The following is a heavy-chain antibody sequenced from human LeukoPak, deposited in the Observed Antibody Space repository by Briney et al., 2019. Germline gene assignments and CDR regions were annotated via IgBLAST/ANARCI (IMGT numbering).Heavy chain of an antibody. V-gene: IGHV3-33*01. D-gene: IGHD3-22*01. J-gene: IGHJ6*02. CDR1: GFSFSNHG. CDR2: IWDDGNNK. Sequence: HPGGSLRLSCAASGFSFSNHGMHWVRQAPGKRLEWVAVIWDDGNNKRYANSVNGRFTISRDNSENTLYLQMNGLTAEDTAVYYCARAVRPPDSSGYYHTDYYYYGMDVWGQGTTVTVSS. CDR3: ARAVRPPDSSGYYHTDYYYYGMDV.